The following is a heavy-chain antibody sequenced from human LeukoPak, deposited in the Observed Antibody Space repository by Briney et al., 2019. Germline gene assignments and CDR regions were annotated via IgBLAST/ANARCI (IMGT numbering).Heavy chain of an antibody. CDR1: GFTFSSYA. Sequence: QPGGSLRLSCAASGFTFSSYAMSWVRQAPGKGLEWVSAISGSGGRTYYADSVEGRLTISRDNSKNTLYLQMNSLRAEDTALYYCTKEDSSYSFGRVWGQGTLVTVSS. J-gene: IGHJ4*02. CDR2: ISGSGGRT. CDR3: TKEDSSYSFGRV. V-gene: IGHV3-23*01. D-gene: IGHD5-18*01.